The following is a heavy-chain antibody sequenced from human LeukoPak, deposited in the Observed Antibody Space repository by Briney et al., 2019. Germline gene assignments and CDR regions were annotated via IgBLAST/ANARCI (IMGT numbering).Heavy chain of an antibody. D-gene: IGHD3-9*01. J-gene: IGHJ4*02. CDR2: INSASSYI. CDR3: ARGHGDGAWLIDY. Sequence: GGSLRLSCEVSGFTFSSYSMNWGRQAPGKGLDWLSFINSASSYIDYADSVKGRFSISRDNVKNSLHLQMNSLRDEDTAVYYCARGHGDGAWLIDYWGQGTLVTISS. CDR1: GFTFSSYS. V-gene: IGHV3-48*02.